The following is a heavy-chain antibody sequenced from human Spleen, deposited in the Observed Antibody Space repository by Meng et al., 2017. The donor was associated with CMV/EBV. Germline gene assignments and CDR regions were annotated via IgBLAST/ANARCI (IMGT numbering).Heavy chain of an antibody. CDR1: GYTFTGYY. V-gene: IGHV1-2*02. J-gene: IGHJ4*02. D-gene: IGHD3-3*01. Sequence: ASVKVSCKASGYTFTGYYMHWVRQAPGQGLEWMGWINPNRGDTTYAQKFQGRVTMTRDRSISTAYMELSRLRSDDTAVYYCARVSVLTWSGYYTSFDYWGQGTLVTVSS. CDR2: INPNRGDT. CDR3: ARVSVLTWSGYYTSFDY.